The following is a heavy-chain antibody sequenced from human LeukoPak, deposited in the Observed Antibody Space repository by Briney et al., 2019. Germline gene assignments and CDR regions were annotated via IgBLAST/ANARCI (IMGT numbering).Heavy chain of an antibody. D-gene: IGHD4-23*01. Sequence: HSGGSLRLSCAPSGFTFRSSAMSWVRQAPGKGLEWVSGFSGSGDTTYYADSVKGRVTISTDNSKSTLYPQMTRLRAEDTAVSYCAKVKVTGNSFFCDWGQGTLVTVSS. CDR2: FSGSGDTT. J-gene: IGHJ4*02. V-gene: IGHV3-23*01. CDR1: GFTFRSSA. CDR3: AKVKVTGNSFFCD.